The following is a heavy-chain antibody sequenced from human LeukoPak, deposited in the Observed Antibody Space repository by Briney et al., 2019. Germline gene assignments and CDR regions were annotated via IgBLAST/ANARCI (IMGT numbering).Heavy chain of an antibody. CDR1: GYTFTSYY. CDR2: INPSGGST. D-gene: IGHD5-12*01. V-gene: IGHV1-46*01. Sequence: ASVKVSCKASGYTFTSYYMHWVRQAPGQGLEWMGIINPSGGSTSYAQKFQGRVTMTRDTSTSTVYMELSSLRSEDTAVYYCARGFRDIVATIATGYYYGMDVWGQGTTVTVSS. J-gene: IGHJ6*01. CDR3: ARGFRDIVATIATGYYYGMDV.